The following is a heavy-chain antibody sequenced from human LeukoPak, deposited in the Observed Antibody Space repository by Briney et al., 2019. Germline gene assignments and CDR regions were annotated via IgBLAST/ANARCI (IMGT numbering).Heavy chain of an antibody. CDR2: INPSGGST. V-gene: IGHV1-46*01. Sequence: ASVKVSCKASGYTFTSYYMHWVRQAPGQGLEWMGIINPSGGSTSYAQKLQGRVTMTRDTSTSTVYMELSSLRSEDTAVYYCARAPKGSGSYNGYYYYYMDVWGKGTTVTISS. J-gene: IGHJ6*03. CDR3: ARAPKGSGSYNGYYYYYMDV. D-gene: IGHD1-26*01. CDR1: GYTFTSYY.